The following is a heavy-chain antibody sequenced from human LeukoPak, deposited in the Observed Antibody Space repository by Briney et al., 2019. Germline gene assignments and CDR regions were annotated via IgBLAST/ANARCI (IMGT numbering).Heavy chain of an antibody. CDR1: GGSISTYY. D-gene: IGHD5-24*01. CDR2: IYYSGST. J-gene: IGHJ4*02. Sequence: SETLSLTCTVSGGSISTYYWSWIRQAPGKGLEWIGYIYYSGSTDYNPSLKSRVSISVDTSKNQFSLKLNSVSAADTAVYYCAREMGTAFDYWGQGSLVTVST. V-gene: IGHV4-59*01. CDR3: AREMGTAFDY.